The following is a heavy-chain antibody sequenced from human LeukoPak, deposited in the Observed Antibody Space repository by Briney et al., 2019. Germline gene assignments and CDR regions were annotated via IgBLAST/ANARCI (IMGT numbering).Heavy chain of an antibody. D-gene: IGHD3-16*01. CDR2: ISYSGNT. Sequence: PSETLSLTCIVSGGSISSYYWSWIRQPPGKGLEWIGYISYSGNTNYNPSLKSRVTISIDTSKNQFSLKLTSVTAADTAVYYCARGGGTFDYWGQGILVTVPS. J-gene: IGHJ4*02. CDR3: ARGGGTFDY. CDR1: GGSISSYY. V-gene: IGHV4-59*01.